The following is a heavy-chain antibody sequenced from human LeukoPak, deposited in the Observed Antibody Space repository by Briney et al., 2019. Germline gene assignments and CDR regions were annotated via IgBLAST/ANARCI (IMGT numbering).Heavy chain of an antibody. Sequence: ASVKVSCKAFGYTSTNYGISWVRQAPGQGLEWMGWIGGYNGKTKYVEKLQGRATMTTDTSTSTAYMELRSLRSDDTAVYYCARDRWSGATGDYHYYYGMDVWGQGTTVIVSS. J-gene: IGHJ6*02. CDR1: GYTSTNYG. D-gene: IGHD1-26*01. CDR2: IGGYNGKT. CDR3: ARDRWSGATGDYHYYYGMDV. V-gene: IGHV1-18*01.